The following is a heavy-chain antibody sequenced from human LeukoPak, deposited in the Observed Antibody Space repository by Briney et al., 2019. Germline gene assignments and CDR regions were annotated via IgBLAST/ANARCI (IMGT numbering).Heavy chain of an antibody. CDR1: GFTFSNYW. D-gene: IGHD2-2*01. CDR2: IMQDGSEK. J-gene: IGHJ6*03. Sequence: GGSLRLSCAASGFTFSNYWMSWVRQAPGKGLEWVANIMQDGSEKFYVDSVKGRFTISRDNAKNSLYLQMNSLRAEDTAVYYCAREGGYCSSASCYPWDYYYYMDVWGKGTTVTVSS. CDR3: AREGGYCSSASCYPWDYYYYMDV. V-gene: IGHV3-7*01.